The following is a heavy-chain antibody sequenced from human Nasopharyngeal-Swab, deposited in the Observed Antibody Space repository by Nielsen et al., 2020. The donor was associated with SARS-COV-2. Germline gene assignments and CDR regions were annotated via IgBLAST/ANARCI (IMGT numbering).Heavy chain of an antibody. CDR3: ARFMLRNAFDI. D-gene: IGHD2-8*01. CDR1: GFTFSDYY. V-gene: IGHV3-11*06. Sequence: GGSLRLSCAASGFTFSDYYMSWIRQAAGKGLEWVSYISSSSRSYTNNADSVKGQFTISRDDAKNSLYLQMNSLRAEDTAVYYCARFMLRNAFDIWGQGTMVTVSS. CDR2: ISSSSRSYT. J-gene: IGHJ3*02.